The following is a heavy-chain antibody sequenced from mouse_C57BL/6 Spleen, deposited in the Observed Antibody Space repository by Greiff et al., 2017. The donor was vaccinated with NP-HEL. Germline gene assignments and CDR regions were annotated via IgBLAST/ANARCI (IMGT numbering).Heavy chain of an antibody. CDR1: GYTFTDYY. V-gene: IGHV1-76*01. D-gene: IGHD2-5*01. J-gene: IGHJ1*03. CDR2: IYPGSGNT. Sequence: VQRVESGAELVRPGASVKLSCKASGYTFTDYYINWVKQRPGQGLEWIARIYPGSGNTYYNEKFKGKATLTAEKSSSTAYMQLSSLTSEDSAVYFCARWNYSNRYFDVWGTGTTVTVSS. CDR3: ARWNYSNRYFDV.